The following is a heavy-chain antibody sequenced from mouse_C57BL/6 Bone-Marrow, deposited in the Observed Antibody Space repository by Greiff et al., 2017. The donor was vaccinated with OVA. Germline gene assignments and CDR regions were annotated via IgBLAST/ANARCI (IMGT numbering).Heavy chain of an antibody. V-gene: IGHV2-2*01. CDR1: GFSLTSYG. J-gene: IGHJ3*01. Sequence: VQLQQSGPGLVQPSQSLSITCTVSGFSLTSYGVHWVRQSPGKGLEWLGVIWSGGSTDYNAAFISRLSISKDNSKSQVFFKMNSLQADDTAIYYCARNGRWLLFAYWGQGTLVTVSA. CDR2: IWSGGST. CDR3: ARNGRWLLFAY. D-gene: IGHD2-3*01.